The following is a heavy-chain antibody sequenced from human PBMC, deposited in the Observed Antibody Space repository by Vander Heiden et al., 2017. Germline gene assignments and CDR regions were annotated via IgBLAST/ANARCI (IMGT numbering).Heavy chain of an antibody. CDR3: AKGESGSSGFFDY. CDR1: GFTFSRHA. CDR2: ISGSGGST. D-gene: IGHD1-26*01. Sequence: EVQLLESGGGLVQPGGSLRLSCAASGFTFSRHAMSWFRQAPGKGLGWVSAISGSGGSTYYADSVKGRFTISRDNSKNTLYLQMNSLRAEDTAVYYCAKGESGSSGFFDYWGQGTLVTVSS. J-gene: IGHJ4*02. V-gene: IGHV3-23*01.